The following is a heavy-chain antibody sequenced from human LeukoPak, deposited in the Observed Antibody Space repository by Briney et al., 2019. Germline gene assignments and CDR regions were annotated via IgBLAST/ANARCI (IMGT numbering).Heavy chain of an antibody. D-gene: IGHD4-11*01. CDR2: ISSSSSYI. V-gene: IGHV3-21*01. CDR3: ARHDYSNWGDAFDI. J-gene: IGHJ3*02. Sequence: AGGSLRLSCAASRFTFSTYWMHWVRQAPGKGLEWVSAISSSSSYIYYADSVKGRFTISRDNAKNSLYLQMNSLRAEDTAVYYCARHDYSNWGDAFDIWGQGTMVTVSS. CDR1: RFTFSTYW.